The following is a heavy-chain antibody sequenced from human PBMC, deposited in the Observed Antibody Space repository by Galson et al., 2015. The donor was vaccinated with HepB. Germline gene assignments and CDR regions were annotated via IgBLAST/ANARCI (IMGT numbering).Heavy chain of an antibody. CDR1: GFTFGDYA. CDR2: IRSTAYGGTT. Sequence: SLRLSCAASGFTFGDYAMSWVRQAPGKGLEWVGFIRSTAYGGTTEYAASVGGRFIISRDDFKSIAYLEMNSLKTEDTAVYYCTRVILSSSWYEYYYYYTIDVWGQGTTVTVYS. D-gene: IGHD6-13*01. V-gene: IGHV3-49*04. CDR3: TRVILSSSWYEYYYYYTIDV. J-gene: IGHJ6*02.